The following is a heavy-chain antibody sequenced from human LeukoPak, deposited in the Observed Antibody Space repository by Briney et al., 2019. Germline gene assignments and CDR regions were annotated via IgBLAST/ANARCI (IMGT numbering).Heavy chain of an antibody. Sequence: GGSLRLSCAASGFTFSSYSMNWVRQAPGKGLEWVSAISGSGGSTYYADSVKGRFTISRDNSKNTLYLQMNSLRAEDTAVYYCAKQAYSGSLNNWFDPWGQGTLVTVSS. D-gene: IGHD1-26*01. CDR2: ISGSGGST. V-gene: IGHV3-23*01. J-gene: IGHJ5*02. CDR1: GFTFSSYS. CDR3: AKQAYSGSLNNWFDP.